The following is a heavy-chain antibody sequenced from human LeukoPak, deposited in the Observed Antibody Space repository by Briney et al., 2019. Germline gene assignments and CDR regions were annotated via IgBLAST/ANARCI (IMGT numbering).Heavy chain of an antibody. CDR2: INHSGST. D-gene: IGHD3-10*01. CDR1: GGSFSGYY. J-gene: IGHJ6*03. CDR3: AREAYGSGSLLYYYYYMDV. V-gene: IGHV4-34*01. Sequence: SETLSLTCGVYGGSFSGYYWTWIRQPPGKGLEWIGEINHSGSTNYNLSLKSRVTMSLDTSKNQFSLKLSSVTAEDTAVYYCAREAYGSGSLLYYYYYMDVWGKGTTVTVSS.